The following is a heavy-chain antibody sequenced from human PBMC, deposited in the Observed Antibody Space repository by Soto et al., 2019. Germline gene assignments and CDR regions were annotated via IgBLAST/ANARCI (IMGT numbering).Heavy chain of an antibody. CDR3: ARGRYFDGGDYWVANLAFDY. CDR1: GFTFNNYV. Sequence: EVQLLESGGGLLQPGGSLRLSCAASGFTFNNYVMNWVRRAPGKGLEWVSSISRSGSGSPYYSDSVKGRFTISRDNSKNTLSLQMNNLRAEDTAVYFCARGRYFDGGDYWVANLAFDYWGQGTLVTVSS. J-gene: IGHJ4*02. D-gene: IGHD3-22*01. CDR2: ISRSGSGSP. V-gene: IGHV3-23*01.